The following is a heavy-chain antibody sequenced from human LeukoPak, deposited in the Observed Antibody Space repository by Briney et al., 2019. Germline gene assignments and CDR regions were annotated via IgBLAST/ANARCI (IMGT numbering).Heavy chain of an antibody. Sequence: SETLSLTCAVYGGSFSGYYWSWIRQPPGKGLEWIGEINHNGSTNYNPSLKSRVTISVDTSKNQFSLKLSSVTAADTAVYYCARGRQNIVATRRGNWFDPWGQGTLVTVSS. CDR2: INHNGST. J-gene: IGHJ5*02. D-gene: IGHD5-12*01. CDR3: ARGRQNIVATRRGNWFDP. CDR1: GGSFSGYY. V-gene: IGHV4-34*01.